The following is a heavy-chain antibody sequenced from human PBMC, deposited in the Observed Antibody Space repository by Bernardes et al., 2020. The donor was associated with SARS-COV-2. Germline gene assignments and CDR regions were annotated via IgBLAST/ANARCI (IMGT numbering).Heavy chain of an antibody. J-gene: IGHJ4*02. Sequence: SLRLSCAASGFTFDDYAMHWVRQAPGKGLEWVSGISWNSGSIGYADSVKGRFTISRDNAKNSLYLQMNSLRAEDTALYYCAKDGYGSGSYVDYWGQGTLVTVSS. D-gene: IGHD3-10*01. CDR1: GFTFDDYA. V-gene: IGHV3-9*01. CDR3: AKDGYGSGSYVDY. CDR2: ISWNSGSI.